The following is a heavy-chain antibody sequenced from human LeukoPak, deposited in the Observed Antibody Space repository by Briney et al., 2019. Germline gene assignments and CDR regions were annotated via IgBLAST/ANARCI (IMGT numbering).Heavy chain of an antibody. CDR1: GFTFSSYG. V-gene: IGHV3-30*02. Sequence: GGSLRLSCAASGFTFSSYGMHWVRQAPGKGLEWVAFIRYDGSNKFYADSVKGRFTISRDNSKNTLYLQMNSLRAEDTAVYYCAKGDQLLFGYTSSDYWGQGTLVTVSS. D-gene: IGHD2-2*01. CDR2: IRYDGSNK. J-gene: IGHJ4*02. CDR3: AKGDQLLFGYTSSDY.